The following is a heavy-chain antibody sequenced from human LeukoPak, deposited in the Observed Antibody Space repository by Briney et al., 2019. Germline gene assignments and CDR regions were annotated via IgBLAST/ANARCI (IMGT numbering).Heavy chain of an antibody. CDR3: ARLGDIVVVPAALDGQTYYMDV. CDR2: INDSGST. J-gene: IGHJ6*03. D-gene: IGHD2-2*01. Sequence: SETLSLTCAVYGGSFSGYYWSWIRQPPGKGLEWIGEINDSGSTNYNPSLKRRVTISVDTSKNQFSLKLSSVTAADTAVYYCARLGDIVVVPAALDGQTYYMDVWGKGTTVTVSS. V-gene: IGHV4-34*01. CDR1: GGSFSGYY.